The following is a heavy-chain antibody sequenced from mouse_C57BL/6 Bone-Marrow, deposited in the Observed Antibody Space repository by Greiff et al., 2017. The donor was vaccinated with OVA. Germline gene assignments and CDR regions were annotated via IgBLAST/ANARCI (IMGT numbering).Heavy chain of an antibody. J-gene: IGHJ2*01. V-gene: IGHV7-3*01. CDR3: ARYRYSYFDY. CDR2: IRNKANGYTT. CDR1: GFTFTDYY. D-gene: IGHD1-1*01. Sequence: DVMLVESGGGLVQPGGSLSLSCAASGFTFTDYYMSWVRQPPGKALEWLGFIRNKANGYTTEYSASVKGRFTISRDNSQSILYLQMNALRAEDSATYYCARYRYSYFDYWGQGTTLTVSS.